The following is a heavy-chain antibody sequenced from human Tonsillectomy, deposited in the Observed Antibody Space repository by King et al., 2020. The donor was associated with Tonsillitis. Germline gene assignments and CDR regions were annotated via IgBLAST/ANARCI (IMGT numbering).Heavy chain of an antibody. CDR1: GFSFSNYA. CDR3: AKVGPMGPGLNMYFDF. D-gene: IGHD2/OR15-2a*01. J-gene: IGHJ4*02. Sequence: VQLVESGGGLVQTGESLRLSCATSGFSFSNYAMTWVRQAPGKGLEWVSSLGVNADTTSYTDSAKGRFIISRDNSRNTLFLQMNSLRGEDTAVYYCAKVGPMGPGLNMYFDFWGQGVLVIVSS. CDR2: LGVNADTT. V-gene: IGHV3-23*04.